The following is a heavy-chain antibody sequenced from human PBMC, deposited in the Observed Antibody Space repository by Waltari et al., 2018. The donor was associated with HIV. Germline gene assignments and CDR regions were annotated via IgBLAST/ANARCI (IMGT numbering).Heavy chain of an antibody. CDR3: ARVLIGADNSFDF. V-gene: IGHV5-51*01. J-gene: IGHJ3*01. CDR1: GHNFGSYW. D-gene: IGHD2-21*01. Sequence: EVQLVQSGPEVKKPGESAKVSGRISGHNFGSYWIGWVRQMSGKGLEWMGIIYPGDSETRYNPSFQGKVTISADTSINTAYLQWHRLQASDTAVYYCARVLIGADNSFDFWGQGTMVTVSS. CDR2: IYPGDSET.